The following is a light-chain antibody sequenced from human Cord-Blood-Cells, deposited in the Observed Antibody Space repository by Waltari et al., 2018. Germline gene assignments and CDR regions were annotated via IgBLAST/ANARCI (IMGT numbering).Light chain of an antibody. CDR2: DVS. Sequence: QSALTPPASVSGSPGQSVTISCTGTSSDVGGYNYVSWYQQHPGKAPKIIIYDVSKRPSGVDTGFAGSKAGHTASLTISGLQAEDEADYYCSSYTSSSSWVFGGGTKLTVL. J-gene: IGLJ3*02. CDR3: SSYTSSSSWV. V-gene: IGLV2-14*01. CDR1: SSDVGGYNY.